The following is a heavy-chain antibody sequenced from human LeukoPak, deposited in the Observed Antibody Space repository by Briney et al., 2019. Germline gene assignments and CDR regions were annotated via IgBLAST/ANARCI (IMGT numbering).Heavy chain of an antibody. Sequence: PSETLSLACTVSGGSMNSYYWSWLRQPPGGGPEWIGYTTYSGGTNYNPSLKSRATISVDTSKNHFSLKLSSVTAADTAVYYCARGAGWWSHWGQGTLVTVSS. CDR1: GGSMNSYY. J-gene: IGHJ4*02. D-gene: IGHD6-19*01. CDR2: TTYSGGT. CDR3: ARGAGWWSH. V-gene: IGHV4-59*01.